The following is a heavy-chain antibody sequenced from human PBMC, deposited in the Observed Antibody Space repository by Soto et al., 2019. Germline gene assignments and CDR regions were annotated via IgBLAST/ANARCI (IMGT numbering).Heavy chain of an antibody. CDR1: GFTFSSYA. CDR3: AREEEGIAAANKKYYYYGMDV. D-gene: IGHD6-13*01. CDR2: ISYDGSNK. J-gene: IGHJ6*02. V-gene: IGHV3-30-3*01. Sequence: GESLKISCAASGFTFSSYAMHWVRQAPGKGLEWVAVISYDGSNKYYADSVKGRFTISRDNSKNTLYLQMNSLRAEDTAVYYCAREEEGIAAANKKYYYYGMDVWGQGTTVTVSS.